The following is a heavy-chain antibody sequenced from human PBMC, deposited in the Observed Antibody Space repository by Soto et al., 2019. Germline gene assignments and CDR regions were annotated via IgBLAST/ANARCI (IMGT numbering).Heavy chain of an antibody. CDR2: IYPGDSDT. CDR3: ARLGFNYDFLGRYYSVHHYYGIEV. J-gene: IGHJ6*02. V-gene: IGHV5-51*01. CDR1: GYKVSTWHNFTSYW. D-gene: IGHD3-3*01. Sequence: GEALKISCMGSGYKVSTWHNFTSYWIAWVRQMPGEGLEWMGIIYPGDSDTRYSPSFQGQVTISADKSINSVYLQWSSVTASDTATYYCARLGFNYDFLGRYYSVHHYYGIEVWGQGTTVNV.